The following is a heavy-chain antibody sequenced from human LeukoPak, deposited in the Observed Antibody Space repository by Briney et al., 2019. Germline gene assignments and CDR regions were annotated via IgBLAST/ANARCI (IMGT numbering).Heavy chain of an antibody. CDR3: ARDYKYAFDN. V-gene: IGHV3-11*06. CDR2: IGIDSGNT. Sequence: TGGSLRLSCAASGFTVSNNYMSWVRQAPGKGLEWISYIGIDSGNTNYADSVKGRFTISGDKAKNSLYLQMNSLRVEDTAVYYCARDYKYAFDNWGQGTLVTVSS. J-gene: IGHJ4*02. D-gene: IGHD5-24*01. CDR1: GFTVSNNY.